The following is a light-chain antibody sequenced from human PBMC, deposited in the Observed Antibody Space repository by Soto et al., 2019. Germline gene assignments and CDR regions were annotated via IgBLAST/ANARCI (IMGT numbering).Light chain of an antibody. CDR1: QTIRNC. CDR3: QHRPA. CDR2: SAS. V-gene: IGKV1-39*01. Sequence: DIQMTQSPSSLSASVGDRVTITCRASQTIRNCLHWYQQKSGEAPKLLIYSASNLQSGVPSRFSGSGSGTDFTLTINSLQPEDFATYYCQHRPAFGGGTKVDI. J-gene: IGKJ4*01.